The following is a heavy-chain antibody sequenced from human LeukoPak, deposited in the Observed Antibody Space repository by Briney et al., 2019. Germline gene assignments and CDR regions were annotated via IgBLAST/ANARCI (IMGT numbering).Heavy chain of an antibody. CDR2: IRYDGSNK. CDR3: AKDSAFRGYYDSPGVDY. V-gene: IGHV3-30*02. J-gene: IGHJ4*02. CDR1: GFTFSSYG. D-gene: IGHD3-22*01. Sequence: GGSLRLSCAASGFTFSSYGMHWVRQAPGKGLEWVAFIRYDGSNKYYADSVKGRFTISRDNSKNTLYLQMNSLRAEDTAVYYCAKDSAFRGYYDSPGVDYWGQGTLVTVSS.